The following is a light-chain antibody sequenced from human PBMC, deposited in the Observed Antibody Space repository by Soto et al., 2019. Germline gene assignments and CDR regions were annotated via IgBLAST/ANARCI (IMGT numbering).Light chain of an antibody. V-gene: IGKV1-33*01. CDR2: EAS. J-gene: IGKJ3*01. CDR3: QQYGEHLLS. CDR1: QDITNH. Sequence: DIQMTQSPASLSASVGDRVTISCQASQDITNHLNWYQQRPGKVPKLLIYEASHLETGVPSRFSGSGYGTDFTLTISSLQPEDSATYYCQQYGEHLLSFGPGTIVHIK.